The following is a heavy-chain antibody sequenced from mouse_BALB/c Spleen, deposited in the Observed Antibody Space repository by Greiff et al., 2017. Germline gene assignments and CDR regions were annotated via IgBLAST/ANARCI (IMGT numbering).Heavy chain of an antibody. Sequence: QVQLKESGAELAKPGASVKMSCKASGYTFTSYWMHWVKQRPGQGLEWIGYINPSTGYTEYNQKFKDKATLTADKSSSTAYMQLSSLTSEDSAVYYCASGTGAWFAYWGQGTLVTVSA. CDR2: INPSTGYT. J-gene: IGHJ3*01. CDR3: ASGTGAWFAY. V-gene: IGHV1-7*01. CDR1: GYTFTSYW. D-gene: IGHD4-1*01.